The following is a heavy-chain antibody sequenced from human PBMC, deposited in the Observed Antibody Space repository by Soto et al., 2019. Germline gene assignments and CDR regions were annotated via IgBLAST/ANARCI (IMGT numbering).Heavy chain of an antibody. CDR2: VYHSGDT. CDR1: GGSISTSNW. J-gene: IGHJ4*02. CDR3: ARSRYVDWLPLAS. D-gene: IGHD3-9*01. Sequence: QVQLQESGPGLVKPSGTLSLTCAVSGGSISTSNWWAWVRQSPGKGLEWLGEVYHSGDTNYNPSLKSHVTVSVDYPKNQFSLKLTSVTAADTAVYFCARSRYVDWLPLASWGQGTLVTVSS. V-gene: IGHV4-4*02.